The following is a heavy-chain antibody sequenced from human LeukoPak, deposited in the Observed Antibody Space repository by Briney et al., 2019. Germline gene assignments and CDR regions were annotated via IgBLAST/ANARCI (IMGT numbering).Heavy chain of an antibody. J-gene: IGHJ6*03. CDR2: IYYSGST. D-gene: IGHD3-10*01. Sequence: SETLSLTCTVSGGSISSYYWSWIRQPPGKGLEWIGYIYYSGSTNYNPSLKSRVTISVDTSKNQFSLKLSSVTAADTAVYYCARGGGSGSYYFGSYYHYYMDVWGKGTTVTVSS. CDR3: ARGGGSGSYYFGSYYHYYMDV. CDR1: GGSISSYY. V-gene: IGHV4-59*01.